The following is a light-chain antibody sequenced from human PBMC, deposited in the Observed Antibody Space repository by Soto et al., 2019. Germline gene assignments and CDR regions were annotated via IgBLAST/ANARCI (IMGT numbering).Light chain of an antibody. J-gene: IGKJ1*01. Sequence: EVVLTQSPATLSSFPGDRVTLSCRSSQSVGNNYLGWYQQKPGQAPRLLIYGASSRATGIPDRFSGSGSGTDFTLTISRLEPEDFAVYYCQQYGSSPWTFGQGTKVDIK. CDR3: QQYGSSPWT. CDR2: GAS. CDR1: QSVGNNY. V-gene: IGKV3-20*01.